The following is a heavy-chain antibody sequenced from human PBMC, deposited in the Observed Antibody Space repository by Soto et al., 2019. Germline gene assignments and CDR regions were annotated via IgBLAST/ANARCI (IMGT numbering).Heavy chain of an antibody. V-gene: IGHV3-23*01. CDR2: ISGSGSST. J-gene: IGHJ4*02. CDR1: GCSFSRYS. D-gene: IGHD3-3*01. CDR3: AKMSDFWSGSPTYHFDY. Sequence: GSSLRLCCVASGCSFSRYSRSLVGQAPGNWLEWVSVISGSGSSTYYADSVKGRLTISRDNSKKTLYVQMNSLRAEDTAVYYCAKMSDFWSGSPTYHFDYWGQGTQVTVSS.